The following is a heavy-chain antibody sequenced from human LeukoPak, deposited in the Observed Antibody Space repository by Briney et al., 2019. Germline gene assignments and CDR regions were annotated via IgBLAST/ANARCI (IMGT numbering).Heavy chain of an antibody. Sequence: SETLSLTCTVSGGSISSSSHYWGWIRQPPGKGLEWIGSIYYSGSTYYNPSLKSRVTISVDTSKNQFSLKLSSVTAADTAVYYCARLGDSSGYYHVPYYFDYWGQGTLVTVSS. CDR2: IYYSGST. J-gene: IGHJ4*02. CDR3: ARLGDSSGYYHVPYYFDY. D-gene: IGHD3-22*01. V-gene: IGHV4-39*01. CDR1: GGSISSSSHY.